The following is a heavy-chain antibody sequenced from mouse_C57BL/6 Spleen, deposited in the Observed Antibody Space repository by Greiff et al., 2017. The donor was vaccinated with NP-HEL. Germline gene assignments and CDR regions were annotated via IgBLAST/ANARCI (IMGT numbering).Heavy chain of an antibody. D-gene: IGHD2-10*01. CDR2: IDPETGGT. V-gene: IGHV1-15*01. CDR3: TRPPTRYAMDY. CDR1: GYTFTDYE. J-gene: IGHJ4*01. Sequence: QVQLQQSGAELVRPGASVTLSCKASGYTFTDYEMHWVKQTPVHGLEWIGAIDPETGGTAYNQKFKGKAILTADKSSSTAYKELRSLTSDASAVYYCTRPPTRYAMDYWGQGTSVTVSS.